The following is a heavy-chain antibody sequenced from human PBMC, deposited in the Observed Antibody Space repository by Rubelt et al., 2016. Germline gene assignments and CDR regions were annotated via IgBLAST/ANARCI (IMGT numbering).Heavy chain of an antibody. CDR2: INHSGST. CDR3: ASLRGQTTESHD. J-gene: IGHJ4*02. D-gene: IGHD4-17*01. Sequence: QVQLQQWGAGLLKPSETLSLTCAVYGGSFSGYYWSWIRQPPGKGLEWIGEINHSGSTNYNPSLRSRVTISLDTSRHRFSLKLGSVTAADTAVYYCASLRGQTTESHDWGQGTLVTVSS. V-gene: IGHV4-34*01. CDR1: GGSFSGYY.